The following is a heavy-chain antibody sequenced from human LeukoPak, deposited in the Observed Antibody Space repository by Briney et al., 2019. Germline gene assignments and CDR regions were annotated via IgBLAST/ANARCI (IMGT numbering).Heavy chain of an antibody. V-gene: IGHV4-30-2*01. Sequence: LRLSCAASGFTLSDYTINWVRQAPGKGLEWIGYIYHSGSTYYNPSLKSRVTISVDRSKNQFSLKLSSVTAADTAVYYCARGSSYYDILTGYYELDYFDYWGQGTLVTVSS. CDR3: ARGSSYYDILTGYYELDYFDY. D-gene: IGHD3-9*01. CDR1: GFTLSDYT. J-gene: IGHJ4*02. CDR2: IYHSGST.